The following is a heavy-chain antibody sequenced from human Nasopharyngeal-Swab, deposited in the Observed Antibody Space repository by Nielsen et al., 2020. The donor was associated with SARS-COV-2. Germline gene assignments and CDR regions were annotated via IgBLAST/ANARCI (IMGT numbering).Heavy chain of an antibody. CDR2: ITRSGNT. V-gene: IGHV4-34*01. Sequence: SETLSLTCGLNGASFSGYYWGWIRQPPGKGLEWIGDITRSGNTNYNPALRSRVTISVATSKGEFSLKLTSVTVADTAIYFCASVNNGGGMVPASYSFFMDVWGKGTSVAVSS. J-gene: IGHJ6*03. CDR3: ASVNNGGGMVPASYSFFMDV. D-gene: IGHD3-3*02. CDR1: GASFSGYY.